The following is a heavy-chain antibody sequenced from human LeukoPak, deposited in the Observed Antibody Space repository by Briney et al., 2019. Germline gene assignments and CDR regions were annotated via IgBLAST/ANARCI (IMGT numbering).Heavy chain of an antibody. CDR2: INYSGST. Sequence: GSLRLSCAASGFTFSSYWMSWIRQPPGKGLEWIGEINYSGSTNYNPSLKSRVTISVDTSKNQFSLKLSSVTAADTAVYYCARRHHYYDSSGYRHPSDYWGQGTLVTVSS. J-gene: IGHJ4*02. CDR1: GFTFSSYW. D-gene: IGHD3-22*01. V-gene: IGHV4-34*01. CDR3: ARRHHYYDSSGYRHPSDY.